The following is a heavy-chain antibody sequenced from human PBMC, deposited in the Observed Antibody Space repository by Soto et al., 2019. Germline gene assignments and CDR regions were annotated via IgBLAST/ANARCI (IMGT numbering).Heavy chain of an antibody. CDR2: ISGSGGST. J-gene: IGHJ5*02. Sequence: PELWMRLSCAASGFTFSSHAMSWVRQTPGRRLVWVSAISGSGGSTYYAGSVKGRFTISRDNSKNTLYLQMNSLRAEDTAVYYCAKDFRPCSGGSCYLPPWFDPWGQGTLVTVSS. CDR1: GFTFSSHA. CDR3: AKDFRPCSGGSCYLPPWFDP. D-gene: IGHD2-15*01. V-gene: IGHV3-23*01.